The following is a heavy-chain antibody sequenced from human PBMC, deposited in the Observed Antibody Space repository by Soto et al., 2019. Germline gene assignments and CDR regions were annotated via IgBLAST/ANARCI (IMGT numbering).Heavy chain of an antibody. V-gene: IGHV3-30*18. CDR2: ISYDGSNK. Sequence: QVQLVESGGGVVQPGRSLRLSCAASGFTFSSYGMHWVRQAPGKGLEWVAVISYDGSNKYYADSVKGRFTISRDNSKNTLYLQMNSLRAEDTAVYYYAKERASHDYGDYAFDYWGQGTLVTVSS. CDR1: GFTFSSYG. J-gene: IGHJ4*02. CDR3: AKERASHDYGDYAFDY. D-gene: IGHD4-17*01.